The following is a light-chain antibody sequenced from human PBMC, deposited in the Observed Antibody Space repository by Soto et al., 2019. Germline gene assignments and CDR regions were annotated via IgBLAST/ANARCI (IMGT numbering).Light chain of an antibody. V-gene: IGLV2-14*01. J-gene: IGLJ2*01. CDR2: DVS. CDR3: SSYTSSSPLV. CDR1: SSDVGGYNH. Sequence: QSALTQPASVSGSPGQSITISCTGTSSDVGGYNHVSWYQQHPGKAPKLMIYDVSNRPSGVSNRFSGSKSGNTASLTISGLQAEDEADYYCSSYTSSSPLVFGGGTKLTVL.